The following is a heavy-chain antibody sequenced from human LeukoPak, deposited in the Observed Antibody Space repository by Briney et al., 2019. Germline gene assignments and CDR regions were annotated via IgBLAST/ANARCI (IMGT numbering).Heavy chain of an antibody. D-gene: IGHD3-22*01. Sequence: PSETLSLTCTVSGDSMSSYYWSWIRQPPGKGLEWIGYIYYSGSTNYNPSLKSRVTMSIDTSKNQFSLKLRFVTAADSAVYYCAGEHSGGYRFDYWGQGTLVTVSS. V-gene: IGHV4-59*01. CDR2: IYYSGST. CDR1: GDSMSSYY. CDR3: AGEHSGGYRFDY. J-gene: IGHJ4*02.